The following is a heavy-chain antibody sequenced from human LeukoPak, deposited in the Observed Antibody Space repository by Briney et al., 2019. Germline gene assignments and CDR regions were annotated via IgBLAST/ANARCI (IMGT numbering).Heavy chain of an antibody. CDR3: AKERPTTGDRGIDY. CDR2: ISYNDGST. V-gene: IGHV3-23*01. J-gene: IGHJ4*02. D-gene: IGHD7-27*01. Sequence: AGGSLRLSFVASGFTFSSYAMSWVRQAPGKGLEWVSTISYNDGSTYYADSVQGRFTISRDNSKNTLYLQMNSLRAEDTAVYYCAKERPTTGDRGIDYWGQGTLVTVSS. CDR1: GFTFSSYA.